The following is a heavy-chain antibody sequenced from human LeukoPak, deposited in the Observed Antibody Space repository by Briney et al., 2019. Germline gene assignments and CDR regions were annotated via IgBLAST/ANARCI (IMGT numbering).Heavy chain of an antibody. CDR2: IGVSGDT. V-gene: IGHV3-13*01. CDR3: AREDTAMAIDY. D-gene: IGHD5-18*01. J-gene: IGHJ4*02. CDR1: GFTFSSYD. Sequence: GGSLRLSCAASGFTFSSYDMHWVRQATGKGLEWVSTIGVSGDTYYPGSEKGRFTISRENAKNSLYLQMNSLRAEDTAVYYCAREDTAMAIDYWGQGTLVTVSS.